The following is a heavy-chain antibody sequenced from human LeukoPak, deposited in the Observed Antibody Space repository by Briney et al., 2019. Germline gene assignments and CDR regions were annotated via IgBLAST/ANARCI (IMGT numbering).Heavy chain of an antibody. CDR3: ARGRHYYDSSGYYGFDY. CDR1: GFTFSSYA. D-gene: IGHD3-22*01. J-gene: IGHJ4*02. Sequence: GGSLRLSCAASGFTFSSYAMSWVRQAPGKGLEWVSAISGSGGSTYYADSVKGRFTISRDNSKNTLYLQMNSLRSEDTAVYYCARGRHYYDSSGYYGFDYWGQGTLVTVSS. V-gene: IGHV3-23*01. CDR2: ISGSGGST.